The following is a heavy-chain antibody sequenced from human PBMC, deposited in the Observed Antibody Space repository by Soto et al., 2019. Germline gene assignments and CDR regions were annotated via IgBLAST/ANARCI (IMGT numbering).Heavy chain of an antibody. CDR1: GGSISSSSYY. CDR2: IYYSGST. J-gene: IGHJ4*02. V-gene: IGHV4-39*01. D-gene: IGHD3-22*01. Sequence: PSETLSLTCTVSGGSISSSSYYWGWIRQPPGKGLEWIGSIYYSGSTYYNPSLKSRVTISVDTSKNQFSLKLSSVTAADTAVYYCARVRDSSGYYGYWGQGTLVTVSS. CDR3: ARVRDSSGYYGY.